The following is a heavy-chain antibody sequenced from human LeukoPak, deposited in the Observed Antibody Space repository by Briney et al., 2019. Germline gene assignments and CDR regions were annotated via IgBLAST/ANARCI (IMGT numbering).Heavy chain of an antibody. D-gene: IGHD2-15*01. CDR1: GGSISSGGYS. V-gene: IGHV4-30-2*01. J-gene: IGHJ2*01. Sequence: SETLSLTCAVSGGSISSGGYSWSWIRQPPGKGLEWIGYIYHSGSTYYNPSLKSRVTTSVDTSKNQFSLKLSSVTAADTAVYYCARERIVVVVAATPGWYFDLWGRGTLVTVSS. CDR3: ARERIVVVVAATPGWYFDL. CDR2: IYHSGST.